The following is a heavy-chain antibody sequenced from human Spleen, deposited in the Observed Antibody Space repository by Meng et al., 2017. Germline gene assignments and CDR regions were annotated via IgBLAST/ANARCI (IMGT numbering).Heavy chain of an antibody. Sequence: GGSLRLSCAASGFTFSSYAMSWVHQAPGKGLEWVSAISGSGGSTYYADSVKGRFTISRDNSKNTLYLQMNSLRAEDTAVYYCAKSSGGSCYQNWFDPWGQGTLVTVSS. CDR1: GFTFSSYA. V-gene: IGHV3-23*01. J-gene: IGHJ5*02. D-gene: IGHD2-15*01. CDR2: ISGSGGST. CDR3: AKSSGGSCYQNWFDP.